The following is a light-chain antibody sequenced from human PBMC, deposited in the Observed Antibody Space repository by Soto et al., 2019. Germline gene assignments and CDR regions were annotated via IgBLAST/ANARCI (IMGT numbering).Light chain of an antibody. J-gene: IGLJ1*01. CDR3: AAWYYSLSGHFYV. CDR1: SSNIGSNY. CDR2: SNN. Sequence: QSVLTQPPSASGTPGQRVTISCSGSSSNIGSNYVYWYQQLPGTAPKIRIYSNNQRPSGVPDRFSGSKSGTSASLAISGLRSEDEADYYCAAWYYSLSGHFYVFGTGNKVTVL. V-gene: IGLV1-47*02.